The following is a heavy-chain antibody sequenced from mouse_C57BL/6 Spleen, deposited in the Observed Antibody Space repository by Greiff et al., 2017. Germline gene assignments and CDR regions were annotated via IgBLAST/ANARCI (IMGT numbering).Heavy chain of an antibody. CDR3: AMDYYGSTGFAY. CDR2: INPNNGGT. CDR1: GYTFTDYY. Sequence: EVQLQQSGPELVKPGASVKISCKASGYTFTDYYMNWVKQSHGKSLEWIGDINPNNGGTSYNQKFKGKATLTVDKSSSTAYMELRSLTSEDSAVYDCAMDYYGSTGFAYWGQGTLVTVSA. V-gene: IGHV1-26*01. J-gene: IGHJ3*01. D-gene: IGHD1-1*01.